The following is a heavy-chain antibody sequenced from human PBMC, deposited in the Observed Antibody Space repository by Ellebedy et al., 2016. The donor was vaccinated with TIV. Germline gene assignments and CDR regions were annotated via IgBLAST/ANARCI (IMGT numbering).Heavy chain of an antibody. V-gene: IGHV3-30*18. Sequence: PGGSLRLSCRASGFSFSKYGMHWVRQAQGKGLEWVARLSHDGNNEWYADSVQGRFTMSRDESKNTLDLQINSLRAEDTGVYYRAKDFRGYGDFAFDSWGQGTLVTVSS. CDR3: AKDFRGYGDFAFDS. D-gene: IGHD4-17*01. CDR2: LSHDGNNE. CDR1: GFSFSKYG. J-gene: IGHJ4*02.